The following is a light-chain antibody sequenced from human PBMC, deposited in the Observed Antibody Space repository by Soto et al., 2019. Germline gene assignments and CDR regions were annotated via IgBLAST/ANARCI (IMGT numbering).Light chain of an antibody. CDR2: AAS. V-gene: IGKV1-17*01. J-gene: IGKJ1*01. CDR3: LQHNSYPWT. Sequence: DIQMTQSPSSLSASVGDRVTITCRASQDIRNELGWYQQKPGKAPKRLIYAASSLQSGVPSRFSGSGSGTEFTLTITSLQPEDFATYYCLQHNSYPWTFGQGTKVEIK. CDR1: QDIRNE.